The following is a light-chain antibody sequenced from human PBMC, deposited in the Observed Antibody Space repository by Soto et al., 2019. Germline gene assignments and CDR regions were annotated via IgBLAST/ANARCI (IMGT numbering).Light chain of an antibody. Sequence: EVLMTQSPVTLSVSPGESAALSCRASQIISTNLAWYHQKPGQAPRLLIYSASSRATGLPARFSGSGSGTEFTLTINSLQSEDLGVYYCQQYNKWPNTFGQGTRLEMK. CDR3: QQYNKWPNT. J-gene: IGKJ2*01. CDR1: QIISTN. CDR2: SAS. V-gene: IGKV3-15*01.